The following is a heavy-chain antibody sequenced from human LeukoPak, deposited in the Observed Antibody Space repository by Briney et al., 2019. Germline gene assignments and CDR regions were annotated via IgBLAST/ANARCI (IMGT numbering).Heavy chain of an antibody. CDR3: ARDERPFQEDAFDI. Sequence: SETLSLTCIVSGDSISSGNYYWSWIRQPAGKGLEWIGRIYTSGSTNYNPSLKSRVTISIGTSKNQFSLKLSSVTAADTAVYYCARDERPFQEDAFDIWGQGAMVTVSS. CDR2: IYTSGST. CDR1: GDSISSGNYY. J-gene: IGHJ3*02. V-gene: IGHV4-61*02.